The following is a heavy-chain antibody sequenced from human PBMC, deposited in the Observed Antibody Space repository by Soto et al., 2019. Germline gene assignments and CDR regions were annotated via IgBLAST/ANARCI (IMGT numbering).Heavy chain of an antibody. CDR3: ARGDRGAFDL. CDR1: GFTFSYYW. V-gene: IGHV3-74*01. J-gene: IGHJ3*01. Sequence: EVQLVESGGGLVQPGESLRLSCAASGFTFSYYWMHWVRQAPGKGLVWVSRIHSDGSSTTYADSVKGRFTISSDNARNTVYLQMNSLRVEDTAVYYCARGDRGAFDLWGPGTVVTVSS. CDR2: IHSDGSST. D-gene: IGHD1-26*01.